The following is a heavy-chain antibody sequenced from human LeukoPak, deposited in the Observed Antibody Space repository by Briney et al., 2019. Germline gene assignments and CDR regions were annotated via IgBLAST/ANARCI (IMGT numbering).Heavy chain of an antibody. D-gene: IGHD1-26*01. J-gene: IGHJ4*02. CDR3: ARSGRGTYYYFDL. V-gene: IGHV1-18*01. CDR1: NYMFTRYG. CDR2: ISGSTGNT. Sequence: ASVTVSCRASNYMFTRYGMSWVRQAPGQGPEWVGWISGSTGNTSYAQKFQGRVTMTTDTSTSTTYMELTSLRFDDTAVYFCARSGRGTYYYFDLWGQGTLVSVSS.